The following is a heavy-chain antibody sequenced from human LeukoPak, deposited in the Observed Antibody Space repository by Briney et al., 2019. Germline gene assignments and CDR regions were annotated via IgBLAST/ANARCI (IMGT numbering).Heavy chain of an antibody. V-gene: IGHV3-7*05. D-gene: IGHD6-19*01. CDR2: IKQDGSEK. CDR1: GFTFSSYW. J-gene: IGHJ4*02. Sequence: GGSLRLSCAASGFTFSSYWMSWVRQAPGKGLEWVGNIKQDGSEKYYVDSVKGRFTISRDNAKNSLYLQMNSLRAEDTAVYYCARGGQWLVPRFAYRGQGTLVTVSS. CDR3: ARGGQWLVPRFAY.